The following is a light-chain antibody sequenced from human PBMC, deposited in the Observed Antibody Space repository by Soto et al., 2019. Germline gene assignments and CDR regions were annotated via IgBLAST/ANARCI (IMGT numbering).Light chain of an antibody. Sequence: QSALTQPASVFGSPGQSITISCTGTSSDVGGYNFVSWYQQHPGKAPKLMIYEVSNRPSGASNRFSGSKSGNTASLTISGLQPEDEADYYCSSYTPSSTVVFGTGTKVTVL. J-gene: IGLJ1*01. V-gene: IGLV2-14*03. CDR1: SSDVGGYNF. CDR3: SSYTPSSTVV. CDR2: EVS.